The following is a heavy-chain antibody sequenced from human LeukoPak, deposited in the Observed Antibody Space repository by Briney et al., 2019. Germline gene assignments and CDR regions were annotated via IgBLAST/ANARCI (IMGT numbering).Heavy chain of an antibody. CDR3: ARDRSSGWLYNWFDP. CDR1: GGSISSSSYY. Sequence: PSETLSLTCTVSGGSISSSSYYWGWIRQPPGKGLEWIGSIYYSGSTYYNPSLKSRVTISVDTSKNQFSLKLSSVTAADTAVYYCARDRSSGWLYNWFDPWGQGTLVTVSS. CDR2: IYYSGST. J-gene: IGHJ5*02. V-gene: IGHV4-39*07. D-gene: IGHD6-19*01.